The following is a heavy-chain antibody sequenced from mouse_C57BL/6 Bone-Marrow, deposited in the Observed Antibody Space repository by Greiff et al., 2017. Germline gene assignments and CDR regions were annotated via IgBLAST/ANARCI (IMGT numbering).Heavy chain of an antibody. J-gene: IGHJ4*01. D-gene: IGHD1-1*01. V-gene: IGHV5-15*01. CDR2: ISNLAYSI. Sequence: EVQRVESGGGLVQPGGSLKLSCAASGFTFSDYGMAWVRQAPRKGPEWVAFISNLAYSIYYADTVTGRFTISRENAKNTLYLEMSSLRSEDTAMYYCARSIYYYGSSYYAMDYWGQGTSVTVSS. CDR3: ARSIYYYGSSYYAMDY. CDR1: GFTFSDYG.